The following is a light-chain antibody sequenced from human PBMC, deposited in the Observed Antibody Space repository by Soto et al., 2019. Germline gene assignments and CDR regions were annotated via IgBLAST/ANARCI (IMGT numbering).Light chain of an antibody. CDR1: QGISNY. Sequence: IQMTHYPSSLSSCVGYRVTITCRASQGISNYLDWYQQKPGKVPKLMIYAESTLQSGVPSRLSGSGSGKDFTITISSLQPEDVATYYCQKYNSAPRTFGQGTKVDIK. V-gene: IGKV1-27*01. J-gene: IGKJ1*01. CDR2: AES. CDR3: QKYNSAPRT.